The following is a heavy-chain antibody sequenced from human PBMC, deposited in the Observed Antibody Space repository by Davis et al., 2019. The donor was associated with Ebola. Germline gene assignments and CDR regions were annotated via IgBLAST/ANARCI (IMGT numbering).Heavy chain of an antibody. Sequence: GESLKISCAASGFTFSDYYVTWVRQAPGKGLEWVAVIYVGGDTYYTDSVKGRFTISRDNSKNTVSLQMNSLRVEDTAVYYCTRGGADDPLDVWGRGTMVTVSS. V-gene: IGHV3-53*01. J-gene: IGHJ3*01. D-gene: IGHD4/OR15-4a*01. CDR3: TRGGADDPLDV. CDR1: GFTFSDYY. CDR2: IYVGGDT.